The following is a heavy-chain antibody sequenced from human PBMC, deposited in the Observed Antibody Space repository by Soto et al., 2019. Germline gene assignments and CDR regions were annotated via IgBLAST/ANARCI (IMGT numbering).Heavy chain of an antibody. V-gene: IGHV1-3*01. CDR1: GYTFTSYA. D-gene: IGHD2-2*01. J-gene: IGHJ5*02. CDR3: ARDATQVVPAAMYNWFDP. CDR2: INAGNGNT. Sequence: RASVKVSCKASGYTFTSYAMHWVRQAPGQRLEWMGWINAGNGNTKYSQKFQGRVTITRDTSASTAYMELSSLRSEDTAVYYCARDATQVVPAAMYNWFDPWGQGTLVTVSS.